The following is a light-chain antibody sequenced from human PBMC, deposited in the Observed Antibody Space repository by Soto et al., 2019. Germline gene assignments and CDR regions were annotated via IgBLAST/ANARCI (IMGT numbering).Light chain of an antibody. CDR1: QSVSSN. CDR2: GAS. Sequence: EIVLTQSPGTLSLSPGERATLSCRASQSVSSNLAWYQHIPGQAPRLLIYGASSRATGIPDRFSGSGSGTDFTLTISGLEPEDFAVYYCQQYASSPETFGQGTKVDIK. V-gene: IGKV3-20*01. J-gene: IGKJ1*01. CDR3: QQYASSPET.